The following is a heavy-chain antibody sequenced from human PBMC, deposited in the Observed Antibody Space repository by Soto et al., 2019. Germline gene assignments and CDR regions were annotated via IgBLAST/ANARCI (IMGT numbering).Heavy chain of an antibody. CDR2: IYHSGST. D-gene: IGHD1-1*01. V-gene: IGHV4-30-2*01. Sequence: SETLSLTCAVSGGSISSGGYSWSWIRQPPGKGLEWTGYIYHSGSTYYNPSLKSRVTISVDRSKNQFSLKLSSVTAADTAVYYCAREDIGTFDYWGQGTLVTVSS. CDR1: GGSISSGGYS. J-gene: IGHJ4*02. CDR3: AREDIGTFDY.